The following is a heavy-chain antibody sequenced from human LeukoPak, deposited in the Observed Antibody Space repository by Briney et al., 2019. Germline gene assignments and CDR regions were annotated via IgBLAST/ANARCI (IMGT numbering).Heavy chain of an antibody. CDR2: INPSGGST. CDR1: GYTFTNFG. CDR3: ARDLRFLEPARAFDP. Sequence: ASVKVSCKASGYTFTNFGISWVRQAPGQGLEWMGIINPSGGSTSYAQKFQGRVTMTRDTSTSTVYMELSSLRSEDTAVYYCARDLRFLEPARAFDPWGQGTLVTVSS. J-gene: IGHJ5*02. D-gene: IGHD3-3*01. V-gene: IGHV1-46*01.